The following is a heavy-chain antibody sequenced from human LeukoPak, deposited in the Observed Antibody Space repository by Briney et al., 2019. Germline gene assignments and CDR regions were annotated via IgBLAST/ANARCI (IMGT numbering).Heavy chain of an antibody. V-gene: IGHV3-23*01. J-gene: IGHJ4*02. Sequence: GGSLRLSCAASGFTFSSYAMSWVRQAPGKGLEWVSAISGSGGSTYYADSVKGRFTISRDNSKNTLYLQMNSLRAEDTAVYYCAKASGYSSTNVASGLECYFDYWGQGTLVTVSS. CDR2: ISGSGGST. D-gene: IGHD6-13*01. CDR3: AKASGYSSTNVASGLECYFDY. CDR1: GFTFSSYA.